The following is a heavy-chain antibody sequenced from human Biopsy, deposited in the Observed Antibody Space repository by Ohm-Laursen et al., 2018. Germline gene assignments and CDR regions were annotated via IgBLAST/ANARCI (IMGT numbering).Heavy chain of an antibody. CDR2: IYYSGST. D-gene: IGHD1-26*01. J-gene: IGHJ4*02. CDR1: GGSIYNFF. V-gene: IGHV4-59*01. CDR3: ARVGVGAPSIDYFDS. Sequence: PSQILSLTCTVSGGSIYNFFWSWIRQPPGKGLEWIGYIYYSGSTNYNPSLKSRVTISVDRPKNHFSLELSSVTAADTAVYYCARVGVGAPSIDYFDSWGQGALVTVSS.